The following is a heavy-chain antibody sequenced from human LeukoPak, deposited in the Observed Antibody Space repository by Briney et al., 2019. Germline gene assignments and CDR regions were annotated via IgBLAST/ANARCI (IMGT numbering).Heavy chain of an antibody. Sequence: ASVKVSCKASGYTFTGYYMYWVRQAPGQGLEWMGWINPNSGGTNYAQKFQGRVTMTRVTSINTAYMELSRLRSDDTAVYYCARDRTRYCSSTSCPLDYWGQGTLVTVSS. CDR2: INPNSGGT. D-gene: IGHD2-2*01. CDR1: GYTFTGYY. V-gene: IGHV1-2*02. CDR3: ARDRTRYCSSTSCPLDY. J-gene: IGHJ4*02.